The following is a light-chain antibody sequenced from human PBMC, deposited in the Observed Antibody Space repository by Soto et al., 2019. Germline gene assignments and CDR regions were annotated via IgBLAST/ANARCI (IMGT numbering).Light chain of an antibody. J-gene: IGKJ5*01. Sequence: EIGLTQSPGTLSCPPGERATLSFRASQSVSSSHLAWYQHKPGQAPRLLIYAASSRATGSPDRFSGGGSGTDFTLTISRLEPEDFAVYYCQQYGYSPITFGQGTRLEIK. CDR1: QSVSSSH. V-gene: IGKV3-20*01. CDR3: QQYGYSPIT. CDR2: AAS.